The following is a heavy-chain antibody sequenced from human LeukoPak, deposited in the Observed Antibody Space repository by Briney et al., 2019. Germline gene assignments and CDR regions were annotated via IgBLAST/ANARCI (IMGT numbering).Heavy chain of an antibody. V-gene: IGHV3-33*01. Sequence: GGSLRLSCAASGFTFSSYGIHWVRQAPGKGLEWVAVIWYDGSNKHYADSVKGRFTISRDNSKNTLYLQMNSLRAEDTAVYYCAREDIRLDYFDYWGQGTLVTVSS. CDR2: IWYDGSNK. D-gene: IGHD6-19*01. J-gene: IGHJ4*02. CDR3: AREDIRLDYFDY. CDR1: GFTFSSYG.